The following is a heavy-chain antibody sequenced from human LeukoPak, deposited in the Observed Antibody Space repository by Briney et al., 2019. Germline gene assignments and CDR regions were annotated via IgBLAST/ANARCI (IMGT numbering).Heavy chain of an antibody. Sequence: SQTLSLTCAVYGASFSGHYWNWISQSPEKRLEWIGEINYSGITNYNPSLKSRVAISVDTSKTQFSLRLSSVTAADTAVYYCARFPCSGYSCYSGIRAFDIWGQGTMVTVSP. D-gene: IGHD2-15*01. CDR2: INYSGIT. J-gene: IGHJ3*02. V-gene: IGHV4-34*01. CDR3: ARFPCSGYSCYSGIRAFDI. CDR1: GASFSGHY.